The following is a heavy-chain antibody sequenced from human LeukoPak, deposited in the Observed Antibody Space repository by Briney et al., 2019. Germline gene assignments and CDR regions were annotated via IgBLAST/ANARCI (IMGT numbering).Heavy chain of an antibody. Sequence: GGSLRLSCAASGFTVSSNYMSWVRQAPGKGLEWVSVIYSGDTTYYADSVKGRFTISRDNAKNTLYLQMSSLRAEDTAVYYCARLGGGLDYFDYWGQGTLVTVSS. D-gene: IGHD3-16*01. CDR1: GFTVSSNY. CDR2: IYSGDTT. V-gene: IGHV3-53*01. CDR3: ARLGGGLDYFDY. J-gene: IGHJ4*02.